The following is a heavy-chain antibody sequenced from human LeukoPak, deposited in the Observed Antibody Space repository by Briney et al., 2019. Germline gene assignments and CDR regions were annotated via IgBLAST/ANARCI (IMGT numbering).Heavy chain of an antibody. Sequence: SETLSLTCTVSGGSISSYYWSWIRQPPGKGLGWIGYIYYSGSTNYNPSLKSRVTISVDTSKNQFSLKLSSVTAADTAVYYCAGSRGYSSSWYFDYWGQGTPVTVSS. CDR1: GGSISSYY. D-gene: IGHD6-13*01. CDR3: AGSRGYSSSWYFDY. CDR2: IYYSGST. V-gene: IGHV4-59*01. J-gene: IGHJ4*02.